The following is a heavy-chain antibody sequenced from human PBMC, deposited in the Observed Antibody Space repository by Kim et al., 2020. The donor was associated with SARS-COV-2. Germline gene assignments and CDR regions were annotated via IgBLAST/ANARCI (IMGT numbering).Heavy chain of an antibody. V-gene: IGHV4-34*01. CDR3: ARSRGDTYYFDY. J-gene: IGHJ4*02. CDR1: GGSFSGYY. Sequence: SETLSLTCAVYGGSFSGYYWSWIRQPPGKGLEWIGEINHSGSTNYNPSLKSRVTISVDTSKNQFSLKLSSVTAADTAVYYCARSRGDTYYFDYWGQGTLV. CDR2: INHSGST.